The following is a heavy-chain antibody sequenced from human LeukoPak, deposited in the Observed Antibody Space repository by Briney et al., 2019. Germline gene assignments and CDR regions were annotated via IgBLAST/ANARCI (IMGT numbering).Heavy chain of an antibody. CDR3: ARPTTVTMVDAFNI. CDR2: IKQDGTEK. D-gene: IGHD4-17*01. Sequence: AGSLSLSCAAAGFNISSYWLTWVRQTPGKGPEWVANIKQDGTEKYYVDSVKGRFTISRDNAKNSLYLQMNSLRAVDTAVYFCARPTTVTMVDAFNIWGLGTMVTDSS. J-gene: IGHJ3*02. CDR1: GFNISSYW. V-gene: IGHV3-7*04.